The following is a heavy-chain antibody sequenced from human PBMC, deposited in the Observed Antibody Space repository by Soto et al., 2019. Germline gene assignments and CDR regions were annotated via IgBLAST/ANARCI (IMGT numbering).Heavy chain of an antibody. V-gene: IGHV4-4*07. CDR1: GGSISSYY. CDR3: ARSRVLEWLRHYYYGMDV. D-gene: IGHD3-3*01. CDR2: IYTSGST. J-gene: IGHJ6*02. Sequence: LSLTCTVSGGSISSYYWSWIRQPAGKGLEWIGRIYTSGSTNYNPSLKSRVTMSVDTSKNQFSLKLSSVTAADTAVYYCARSRVLEWLRHYYYGMDVWGQGTTVTVSS.